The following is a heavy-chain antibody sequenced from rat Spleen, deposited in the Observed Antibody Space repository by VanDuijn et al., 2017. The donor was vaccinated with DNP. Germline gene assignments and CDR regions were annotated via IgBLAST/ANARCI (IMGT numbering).Heavy chain of an antibody. Sequence: EVQLVESGGGLVQPGSPLKLSCAASGFTLSTNWLNWIRQAPGKGLEWVATFSTRGDDTYYRDSVRGRFTISRDNAKSTLYLQINTLKSEDTATYYCTRVNYGGYYYVMDAWGQGASVTVSS. V-gene: IGHV5-25*01. CDR1: GFTLSTNW. CDR2: FSTRGDDT. J-gene: IGHJ4*01. CDR3: TRVNYGGYYYVMDA. D-gene: IGHD1-11*01.